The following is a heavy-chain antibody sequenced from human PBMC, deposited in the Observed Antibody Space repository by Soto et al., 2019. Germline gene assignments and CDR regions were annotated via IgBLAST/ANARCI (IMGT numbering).Heavy chain of an antibody. D-gene: IGHD3-10*01. J-gene: IGHJ4*02. V-gene: IGHV3-53*01. Sequence: QPGGSLRLSCAVSGFAISSYYMTWVRQAPGKGLEWVSVIYTAGGTYYADSVKGRFIISRDNSKNTLSLQMNSLRAGDTAVYYCARRGLLRSGPLDFWGQGALVTVSS. CDR1: GFAISSYY. CDR3: ARRGLLRSGPLDF. CDR2: IYTAGGT.